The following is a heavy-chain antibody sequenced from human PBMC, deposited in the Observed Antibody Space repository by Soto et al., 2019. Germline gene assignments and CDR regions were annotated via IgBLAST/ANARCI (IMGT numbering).Heavy chain of an antibody. J-gene: IGHJ4*02. CDR1: GYDFTTYG. D-gene: IGHD1-1*01. CDR3: ARGRYGDY. CDR2: ISAHNGNT. V-gene: IGHV1-18*01. Sequence: QVHLVQSGAEVKKPGASVKVSCKGSGYDFTTYGITWVRQAPGQGLEWMAWISAHNGNTDYAQKLQGRVTVTRDTSTSTAYMELRSLRSDDTAWDYCARGRYGDYWGQGALVTVSS.